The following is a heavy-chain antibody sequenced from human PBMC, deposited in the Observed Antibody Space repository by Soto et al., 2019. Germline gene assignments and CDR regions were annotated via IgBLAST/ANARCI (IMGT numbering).Heavy chain of an antibody. J-gene: IGHJ5*02. CDR3: ALSIAARPDNWFDP. CDR1: GYTFTGYY. D-gene: IGHD6-6*01. V-gene: IGHV1-2*02. Sequence: ASVKVSCKASGYTFTGYYMHWVRQAPGQGLEWMGWINPNSGCTNYAQKFQGRVTMTRDTSISTAYMELSRLRSDDTAVYYCALSIAARPDNWFDPWGQGTLVTVSS. CDR2: INPNSGCT.